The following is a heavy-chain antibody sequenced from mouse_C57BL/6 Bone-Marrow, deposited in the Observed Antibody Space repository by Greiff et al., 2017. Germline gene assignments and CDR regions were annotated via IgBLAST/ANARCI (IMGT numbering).Heavy chain of an antibody. CDR3: TRESDYYGSRHYWYFGV. D-gene: IGHD1-1*01. J-gene: IGHJ1*03. V-gene: IGHV1-15*01. CDR2: IDPETGGT. CDR1: GYTFTDYE. Sequence: QVQLKESGAERVRPGASVTLSCKASGYTFTDYEMHWVKQTPVHGLEWIGAIDPETGGTAYNQKFKGKAILTADKSSSTAYMELRSLTSEDSAVYYCTRESDYYGSRHYWYFGVWGTGTTVTVSS.